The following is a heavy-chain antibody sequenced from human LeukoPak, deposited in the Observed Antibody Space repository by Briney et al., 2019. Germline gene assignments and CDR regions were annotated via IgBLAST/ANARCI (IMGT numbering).Heavy chain of an antibody. Sequence: SETLSLTCTVSGVSITTHYWSWIRQPPGKGLEWLGYISYSGSTNYNPSLKSRVTISMHTSKNQFSLKLNSVTAADTAVYYCARGERPGCDFWGLGTLVTVSS. J-gene: IGHJ4*02. CDR2: ISYSGST. V-gene: IGHV4-59*11. D-gene: IGHD3-16*01. CDR3: ARGERPGCDF. CDR1: GVSITTHY.